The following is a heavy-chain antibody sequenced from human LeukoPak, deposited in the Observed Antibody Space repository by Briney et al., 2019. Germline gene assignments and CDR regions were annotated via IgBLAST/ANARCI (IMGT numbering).Heavy chain of an antibody. V-gene: IGHV3-74*01. CDR3: AKVVSYRWRNALDI. Sequence: PGGSLRLSCVASGLTFSSSWMHWVRQAPGKGLVWVSRINTDGSGTTYADSVKGRFTISRDNAKNTLYLQMNSLRAEDTAVYYCAKVVSYRWRNALDIWGQGTMVTVSS. D-gene: IGHD2-8*02. J-gene: IGHJ3*02. CDR1: GLTFSSSW. CDR2: INTDGSGT.